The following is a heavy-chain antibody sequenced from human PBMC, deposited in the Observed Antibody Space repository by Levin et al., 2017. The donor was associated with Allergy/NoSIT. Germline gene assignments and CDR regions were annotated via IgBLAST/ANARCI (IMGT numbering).Heavy chain of an antibody. V-gene: IGHV5-51*01. CDR3: ARHISYSSSWGIDY. Sequence: HGESLKISCKGSGYNFTNYWIGWVRQMPGKGLEWMGIIYPGDSDTRYSPSFQGQVTISADKSISTAYLQWSSLKASDTAMFYCARHISYSSSWGIDYWGQGTLVTVSS. D-gene: IGHD6-13*01. CDR2: IYPGDSDT. CDR1: GYNFTNYW. J-gene: IGHJ4*02.